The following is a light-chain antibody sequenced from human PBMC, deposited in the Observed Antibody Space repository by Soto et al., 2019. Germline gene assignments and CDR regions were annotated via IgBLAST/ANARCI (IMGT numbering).Light chain of an antibody. CDR1: QDISNF. Sequence: DIQMTQSPSSLSASVGDRVTITCRASQDISNFLVWFQQKPGKVPNLLIYGASTLQSGVPSRFSGSGSGTDFTLTISILQPEDVATYFFQKYNSAPFNFGPGTTVDIK. CDR3: QKYNSAPFN. CDR2: GAS. V-gene: IGKV1-27*01. J-gene: IGKJ3*01.